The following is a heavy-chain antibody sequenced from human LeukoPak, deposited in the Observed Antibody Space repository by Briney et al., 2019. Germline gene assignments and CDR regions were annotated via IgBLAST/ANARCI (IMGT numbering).Heavy chain of an antibody. J-gene: IGHJ6*03. Sequence: SETLSLTCCVPGGSIRNYYWSWIRQSPGKGQQRNGYIYCIGTTHYNVSLKSRVTISVATYKNQFSLKLSSVTAADTAVYYCARRGPRTTVTVPYYYYYMDVWGKGTTVTISS. CDR3: ARRGPRTTVTVPYYYYYMDV. V-gene: IGHV4-59*01. CDR1: GGSIRNYY. D-gene: IGHD1-14*01. CDR2: IYCIGTT.